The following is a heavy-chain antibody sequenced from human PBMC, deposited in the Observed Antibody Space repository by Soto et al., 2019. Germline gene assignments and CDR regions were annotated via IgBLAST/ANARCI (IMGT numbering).Heavy chain of an antibody. CDR1: GGSVGADC. CDR3: ARHPGYYDILTGYTTYYFDY. V-gene: IGHV4-59*08. J-gene: IGHJ4*02. CDR2: IYYRGNT. Sequence: SETLCLTGTVSGGSVGADCWSWIRQPPGKGLEWIGYIYYRGNTNYNPSLKSRVTISLDTPKNQFSLKLSSVTAADTAVYYCARHPGYYDILTGYTTYYFDYWGQGILVTVSS. D-gene: IGHD3-9*01.